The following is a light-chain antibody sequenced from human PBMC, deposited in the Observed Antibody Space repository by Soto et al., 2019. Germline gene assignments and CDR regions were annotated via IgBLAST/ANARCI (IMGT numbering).Light chain of an antibody. CDR3: QQYGSSPFT. Sequence: EIVMTQYPATLSVSPGERATLSCRASQSVSSSSLAWYQQKPGQAPRLLIYGVSSRATGIPDRFSGSGSGTDFTLTISRLEPEDFAVYYCQQYGSSPFTFGGGTKVDIK. CDR2: GVS. CDR1: QSVSSSS. J-gene: IGKJ4*01. V-gene: IGKV3-20*01.